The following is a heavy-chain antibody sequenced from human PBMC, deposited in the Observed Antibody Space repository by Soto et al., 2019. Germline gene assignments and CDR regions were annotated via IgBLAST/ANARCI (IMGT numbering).Heavy chain of an antibody. CDR1: GFTFSSYA. CDR2: ISGSGGST. Sequence: GGSLRLSCGASGFTFSSYAMSWVRQAPGKGLEWVSAISGSGGSTYYADSVKGRFNISRDNSKNTLYLQMNSLRAEDTAVYYCAKEFPADSSGYYYSRPYYYYGMDVWGQGNKVTVSS. J-gene: IGHJ6*02. D-gene: IGHD3-22*01. CDR3: AKEFPADSSGYYYSRPYYYYGMDV. V-gene: IGHV3-23*01.